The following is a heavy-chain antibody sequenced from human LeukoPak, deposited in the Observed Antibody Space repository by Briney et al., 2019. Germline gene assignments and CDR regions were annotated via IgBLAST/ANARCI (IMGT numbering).Heavy chain of an antibody. V-gene: IGHV4-34*01. CDR3: ARRFWKGNFDY. D-gene: IGHD3-3*01. J-gene: IGHJ4*02. CDR1: GGSISSYY. CDR2: INHSGST. Sequence: SETLSLTCTVSGGSISSYYWSWIRQPPGKGLEWIGEINHSGSTNYNPSLKSRVTISVDTSKNQFSLKLSSVTAADTAVYYCARRFWKGNFDYWGQGTLVTVSS.